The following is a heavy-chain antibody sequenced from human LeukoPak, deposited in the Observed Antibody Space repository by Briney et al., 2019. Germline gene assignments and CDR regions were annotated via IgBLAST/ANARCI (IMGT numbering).Heavy chain of an antibody. CDR2: ISGSGGST. CDR3: ANLHTAMAPLDY. J-gene: IGHJ4*02. D-gene: IGHD5-18*01. CDR1: GFIFSSYS. Sequence: GGSLRLSCAASGFIFSSYSMNWVRQAPGKGLEWVSAISGSGGSTYYADSVKGRFTISRDNSKNTLYLQMNSLRAEDTAVYYCANLHTAMAPLDYWGQGTLVTVSS. V-gene: IGHV3-23*01.